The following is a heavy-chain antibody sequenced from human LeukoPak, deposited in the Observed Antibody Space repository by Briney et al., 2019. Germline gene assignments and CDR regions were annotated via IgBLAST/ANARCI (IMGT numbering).Heavy chain of an antibody. Sequence: GRSLRLSCAASGFTFSSYAMHWVRQAPGKGLEWVAVISYDGSNKYYADSVKGRFTISRDNSKNTLYLQMNSLRAEDTAVYYCAKGVVVAAYFDYWGQGTLVTVSS. V-gene: IGHV3-30-3*01. D-gene: IGHD2-15*01. CDR3: AKGVVVAAYFDY. CDR1: GFTFSSYA. CDR2: ISYDGSNK. J-gene: IGHJ4*02.